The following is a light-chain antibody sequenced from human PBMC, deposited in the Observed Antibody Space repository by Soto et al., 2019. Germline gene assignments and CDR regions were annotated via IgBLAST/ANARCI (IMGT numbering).Light chain of an antibody. CDR3: HQYNKWPLP. J-gene: IGKJ4*01. V-gene: IGKV3-15*01. Sequence: VMTQSPATLSVSPGEGATLSCRASHLVMKDVAWYQQKPGQALRLLIYDTSTRASGIPARFSGGGAGTHFSLTISSLQSEDFAVYYCHQYNKWPLPFGGGTKVEIK. CDR1: HLVMKD. CDR2: DTS.